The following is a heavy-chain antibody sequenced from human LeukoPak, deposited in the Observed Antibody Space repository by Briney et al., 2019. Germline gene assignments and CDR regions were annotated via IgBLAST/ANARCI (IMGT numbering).Heavy chain of an antibody. D-gene: IGHD5-18*01. J-gene: IGHJ4*02. CDR2: IIPILGIA. V-gene: IGHV1-69*04. CDR1: GGTFSSYA. Sequence: GASVKVSCKASGGTFSSYAISWVRQAPGQGLEWMGRIIPILGIANYAQKFQGRVTITADKSTSTAYMELSSLRSEDTAVYYCARDGYSYGPGIDYWGQGTLVTVSS. CDR3: ARDGYSYGPGIDY.